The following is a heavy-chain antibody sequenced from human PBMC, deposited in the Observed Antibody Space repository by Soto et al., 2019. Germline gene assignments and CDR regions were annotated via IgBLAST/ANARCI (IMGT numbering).Heavy chain of an antibody. D-gene: IGHD3-22*01. Sequence: QVQLVQSGAEVKKPGSSVKVSCKASGGTFSSYAISWVRQAPGQGLEWMGGIIPIFGTANYAQKFQGRVTITADESTSTAYMELSRLRSEDTAVYYCARDRYYYDSSALLANWFDPWGQGTLVTVSS. CDR2: IIPIFGTA. J-gene: IGHJ5*02. V-gene: IGHV1-69*12. CDR1: GGTFSSYA. CDR3: ARDRYYYDSSALLANWFDP.